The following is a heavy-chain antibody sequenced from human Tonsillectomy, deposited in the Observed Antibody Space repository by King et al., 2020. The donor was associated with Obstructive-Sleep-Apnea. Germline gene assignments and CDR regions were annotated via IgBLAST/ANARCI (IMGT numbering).Heavy chain of an antibody. CDR2: TPYSGRT. CDR1: GASINSGAYF. Sequence: QLQESGPGLVKPSQTLSLTCTVSGASINSGAYFWSCVRQYPGMGLEWIGYTPYSGRTFYNPSLKGRVSISLDTPTNQFSLNLTSVTAADTAVYYCARAQSCFDYWGQGTLVTVSS. V-gene: IGHV4-31*03. CDR3: ARAQSCFDY. J-gene: IGHJ4*02.